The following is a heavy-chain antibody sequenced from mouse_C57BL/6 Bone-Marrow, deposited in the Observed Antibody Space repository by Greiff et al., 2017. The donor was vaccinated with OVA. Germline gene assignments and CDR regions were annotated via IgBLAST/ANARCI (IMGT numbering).Heavy chain of an antibody. D-gene: IGHD2-5*01. J-gene: IGHJ3*01. CDR2: IDPENGDT. V-gene: IGHV14-4*01. CDR1: GFNIKDDY. Sequence: PLQQSGAELVRPGASVKLSCTASGFNIKDDYMHWVKQRPEQGLEWIGWIDPENGDTEYASKFQGKATITADTSSNTAYLQLSSLTSEDTAVYYCTTEYYSNFWFAYWGQGTLVTVSA. CDR3: TTEYYSNFWFAY.